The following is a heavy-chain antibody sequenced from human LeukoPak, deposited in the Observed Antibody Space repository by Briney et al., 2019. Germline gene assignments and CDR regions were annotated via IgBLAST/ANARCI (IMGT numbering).Heavy chain of an antibody. CDR3: ARPLRTNGVCPHGY. Sequence: ASVNVSCKASGYTFTGYYMHWVRQAPGQGLEWMGWINPNSGGTNYAQKFQGRVTMTRDTSISTAYMELSRLRSDDTAVYYCARPLRTNGVCPHGYWGHGTLVTVSS. V-gene: IGHV1-2*02. CDR2: INPNSGGT. CDR1: GYTFTGYY. J-gene: IGHJ4*01. D-gene: IGHD2-8*01.